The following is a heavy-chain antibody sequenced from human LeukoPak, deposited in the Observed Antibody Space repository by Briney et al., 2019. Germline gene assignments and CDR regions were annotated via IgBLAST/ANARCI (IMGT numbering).Heavy chain of an antibody. D-gene: IGHD6-19*01. J-gene: IGHJ4*02. CDR3: VRLDRSGGWYSGGRVDY. CDR2: IYFSGST. CDR1: GDSISSSSYY. Sequence: SETLSLTCTVSGDSISSSSYYWGWIRQPPGKGLEWIGSIYFSGSTYYNPSLKSRVTISVDTSNNQFSLRLSSVTAADTALYYCVRLDRSGGWYSGGRVDYWGQGTLVTVSS. V-gene: IGHV4-39*01.